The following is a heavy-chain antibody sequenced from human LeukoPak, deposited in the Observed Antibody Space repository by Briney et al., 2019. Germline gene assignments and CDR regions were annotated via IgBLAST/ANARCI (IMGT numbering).Heavy chain of an antibody. CDR1: GITFSTYS. J-gene: IGHJ4*02. CDR2: ISSSGGYI. Sequence: AGSLSLSCAASGITFSTYSMNWVRQAPGKGLEWVSSISSSGGYIYYADSVKGRFTISRDNAKNSLYLQMSSLRAEDTALYYCARVRNYYDSSGYSPFDYWGQGTLVTVSS. D-gene: IGHD3-22*01. V-gene: IGHV3-21*01. CDR3: ARVRNYYDSSGYSPFDY.